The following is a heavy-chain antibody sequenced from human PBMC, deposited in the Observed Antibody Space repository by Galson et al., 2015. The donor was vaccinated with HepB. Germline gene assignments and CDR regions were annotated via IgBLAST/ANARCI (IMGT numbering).Heavy chain of an antibody. Sequence: SLRLSCAASGFTFSSYGMHWVRRAPGKGLEWVAVISYDGSNKYYADSVKGRFTISRDNAKNTLYLQMNSLRAEDTAVYYCAKVNCVLPYYYYSMDVWGKGTTVTVSS. CDR2: ISYDGSNK. CDR1: GFTFSSYG. V-gene: IGHV3-30*18. CDR3: AKVNCVLPYYYYSMDV. J-gene: IGHJ6*03. D-gene: IGHD2-21*01.